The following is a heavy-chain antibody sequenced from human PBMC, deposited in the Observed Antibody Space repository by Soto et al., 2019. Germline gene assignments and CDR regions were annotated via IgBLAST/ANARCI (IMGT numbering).Heavy chain of an antibody. D-gene: IGHD6-13*01. Sequence: SLRLSCAASGFTFSTYEMHWVRQATGKGLEWVSAIGTAGDTYYPGSVKGRFTISRENAKNSLYLQMNSLRAGDTAVYYCARGRSSSWYGGYYYYYGMDVWGQGTTVTVSS. CDR1: GFTFSTYE. J-gene: IGHJ6*02. CDR3: ARGRSSSWYGGYYYYYGMDV. V-gene: IGHV3-13*04. CDR2: IGTAGDT.